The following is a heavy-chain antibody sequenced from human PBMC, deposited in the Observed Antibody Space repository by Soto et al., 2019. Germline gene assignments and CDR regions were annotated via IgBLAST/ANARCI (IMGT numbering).Heavy chain of an antibody. Sequence: GASVKVSCKASGGTFGSNAISWVRQAPGQGLEWMGNIITIFGTTHNAQKFQGRVTITADESTNTAYIELSSLRSEDTAVYYCAKPANGWFSAFDIWGQGTMVTVSS. V-gene: IGHV1-69*13. CDR2: IITIFGTT. D-gene: IGHD6-19*01. CDR3: AKPANGWFSAFDI. J-gene: IGHJ3*02. CDR1: GGTFGSNA.